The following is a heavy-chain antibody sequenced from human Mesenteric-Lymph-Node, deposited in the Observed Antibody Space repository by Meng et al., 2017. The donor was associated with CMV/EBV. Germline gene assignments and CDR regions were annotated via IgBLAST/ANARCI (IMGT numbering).Heavy chain of an antibody. CDR3: ARKIWGRYCSSTSCYTFDY. CDR1: GFTFSSYS. CDR2: ISSSSTI. J-gene: IGHJ4*02. Sequence: GESLKISCAASGFTFSSYSMNWVRQAPGKGLEWVSYISSSSTIYYADSVKGRFTISRDNAKNSLYLQMNSLRAEDTAVYYCARKIWGRYCSSTSCYTFDYWGQGTLVTVSS. V-gene: IGHV3-48*04. D-gene: IGHD2-2*02.